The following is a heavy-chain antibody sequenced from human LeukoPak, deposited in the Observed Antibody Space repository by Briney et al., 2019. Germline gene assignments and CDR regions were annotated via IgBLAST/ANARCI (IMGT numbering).Heavy chain of an antibody. V-gene: IGHV4-38-2*01. CDR2: IYHSGRT. D-gene: IGHD3-10*01. J-gene: IGHJ4*02. Sequence: PSETLSLTCAVSGYGISSDYNWGWIRQPPGKGLEWMASIYHSGRTYYNPSLKNRVTISVDTSKSQLSLELISVTAADTAVYYCARIITMIRGERSGYFASWGQGTLVTVSS. CDR1: GYGISSDYN. CDR3: ARIITMIRGERSGYFAS.